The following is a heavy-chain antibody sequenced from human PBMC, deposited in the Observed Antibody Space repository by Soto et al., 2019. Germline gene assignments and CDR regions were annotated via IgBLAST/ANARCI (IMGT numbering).Heavy chain of an antibody. J-gene: IGHJ4*02. Sequence: QVQLQQWGAGLLKPSETLSLTCAIYGESFSGYYCSWARQSPGKGLEWIGEIHPSGSTNYNPSLKGRVTISLDTSKNQCSLTLNSVTAADTAVYFCARGRDDDKGGRDWGQGTLVTVSS. D-gene: IGHD1-1*01. V-gene: IGHV4-34*01. CDR3: ARGRDDDKGGRD. CDR2: IHPSGST. CDR1: GESFSGYY.